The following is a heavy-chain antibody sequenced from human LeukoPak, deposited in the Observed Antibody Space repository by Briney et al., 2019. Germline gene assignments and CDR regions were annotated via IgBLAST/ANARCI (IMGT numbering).Heavy chain of an antibody. V-gene: IGHV3-11*05. J-gene: IGHJ3*02. CDR2: ISSSSSYT. D-gene: IGHD5-18*01. CDR3: ARGPIQLGLRGAFDI. CDR1: GFTFSDYY. Sequence: GGSLRLSCAASGFTFSDYYMSWTRHAPGKGLEWVSYISSSSSYTNYADSVKGRFTISRDNAKNSLYLQMNSLRAEDTAVYYCARGPIQLGLRGAFDIWGQGTMVTVSS.